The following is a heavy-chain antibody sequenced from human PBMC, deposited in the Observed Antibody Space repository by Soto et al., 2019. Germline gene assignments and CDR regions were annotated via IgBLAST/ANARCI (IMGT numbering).Heavy chain of an antibody. J-gene: IGHJ4*02. V-gene: IGHV1-18*01. CDR3: ARGRGNIVVVPAAMRSFYFDD. CDR1: GYTFTSYG. Sequence: ASVKVSCKASGYTFTSYGISWVRQAPGQGLEWMGWISAYNGNTNYAQKLQGRVTMTTDTSTSTAYMELRSLRSDDTAVYYCARGRGNIVVVPAAMRSFYFDDWGQGTLVTVSS. CDR2: ISAYNGNT. D-gene: IGHD2-2*01.